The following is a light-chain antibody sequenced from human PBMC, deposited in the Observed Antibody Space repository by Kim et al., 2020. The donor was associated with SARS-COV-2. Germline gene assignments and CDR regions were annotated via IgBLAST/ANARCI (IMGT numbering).Light chain of an antibody. V-gene: IGKV4-1*01. CDR3: QQYSGSPPYT. Sequence: ATINCKSSQSVLKSSKNKNYLAWYQQKPRQPPKLLIYWASTRESGVPERFSGSGSGTDFTLTISSLQAEDVAVYYCQQYSGSPPYTFGQGTKLEI. CDR2: WAS. J-gene: IGKJ2*01. CDR1: QSVLKSSKNKNY.